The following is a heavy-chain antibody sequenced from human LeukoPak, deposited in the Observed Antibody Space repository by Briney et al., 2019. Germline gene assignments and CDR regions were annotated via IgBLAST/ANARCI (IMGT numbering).Heavy chain of an antibody. Sequence: SQTLSLTCTVSGGSISSGGYYWSWIRRHPGKGLEWIGYIYYSGSTYYNPSLKSRVTISVDTSKNQFSLKLSSVTAADTAVYYCAGALKNNWNYMVDDYRGQGTLVTVSS. D-gene: IGHD1-7*01. CDR2: IYYSGST. J-gene: IGHJ4*02. V-gene: IGHV4-31*03. CDR3: AGALKNNWNYMVDDY. CDR1: GGSISSGGYY.